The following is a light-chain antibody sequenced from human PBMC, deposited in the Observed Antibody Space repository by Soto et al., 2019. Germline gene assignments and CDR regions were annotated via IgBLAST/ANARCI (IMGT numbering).Light chain of an antibody. Sequence: EIVMTQSPATLSVSPGERATLSCSASQSVRNNLAWYQQKPGQAPRVLIYAASTRATGIPARCSGSGSGTDFTLHISSLQSDDFAVYYCQQYHDWPSYTFGQGTKLESK. J-gene: IGKJ2*01. V-gene: IGKV3-15*01. CDR3: QQYHDWPSYT. CDR2: AAS. CDR1: QSVRNN.